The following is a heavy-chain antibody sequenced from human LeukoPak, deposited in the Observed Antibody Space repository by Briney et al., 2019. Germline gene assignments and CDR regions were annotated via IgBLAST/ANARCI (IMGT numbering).Heavy chain of an antibody. V-gene: IGHV3-23*01. Sequence: GGSLRLSCAASGFTFTSYAMNWVRQAPGKGLEWVSAISGSGVSTFYADSVKGRFTISRDNSKNTLYLQMNSLRAEDTAVYYCARSGGLQKFDYWGQGTLVTVSS. J-gene: IGHJ4*02. CDR3: ARSGGLQKFDY. CDR1: GFTFTSYA. CDR2: ISGSGVST. D-gene: IGHD4-11*01.